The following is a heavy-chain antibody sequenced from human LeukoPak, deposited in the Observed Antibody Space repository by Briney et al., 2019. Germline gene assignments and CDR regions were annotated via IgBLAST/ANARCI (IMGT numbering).Heavy chain of an antibody. V-gene: IGHV1-69*05. CDR2: IIPLFGTA. CDR3: ARGFHYDSSGYYHFY. D-gene: IGHD3-22*01. J-gene: IGHJ4*02. CDR1: GGTFSSYA. Sequence: ASVKVSCKASGGTFSSYAISWVRQAPGQGLEWMGGIIPLFGTANYAQKFQGRLTITTDESTSTAYMELSSLRSEDTAVYYCARGFHYDSSGYYHFYWGQGTLVTVSS.